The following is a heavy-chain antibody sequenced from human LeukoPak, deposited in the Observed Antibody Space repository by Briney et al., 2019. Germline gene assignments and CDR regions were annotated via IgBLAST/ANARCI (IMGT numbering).Heavy chain of an antibody. D-gene: IGHD2-21*02. CDR3: ARGFVLGAAKNYFDY. J-gene: IGHJ4*02. V-gene: IGHV3-30*03. CDR1: GFTFSNYG. Sequence: PGGSLRLSCAGAGFTFSNYGMHWVRQAPGKGLEWVAVISYDGTNKYYADSVKGRFTISRDNSKNTLSLQMNSLRAEDTALYYCARGFVLGAAKNYFDYWGQGALVTVSS. CDR2: ISYDGTNK.